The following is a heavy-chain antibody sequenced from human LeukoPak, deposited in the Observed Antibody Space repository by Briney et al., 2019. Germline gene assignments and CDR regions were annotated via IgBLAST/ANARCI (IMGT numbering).Heavy chain of an antibody. CDR2: IYYSGST. V-gene: IGHV4-59*01. CDR1: GGSISSYY. D-gene: IGHD3-10*01. Sequence: VSLPETLSLTCTVSGGSISSYYWSWIRQPPGKGLEWIGYIYYSGSTNYNPSLKSRVTISVDTSKNQFSLKLSSVTAADTAVYYCAREKVNYYGSGRSWFDPWGQGTLVTVSS. CDR3: AREKVNYYGSGRSWFDP. J-gene: IGHJ5*02.